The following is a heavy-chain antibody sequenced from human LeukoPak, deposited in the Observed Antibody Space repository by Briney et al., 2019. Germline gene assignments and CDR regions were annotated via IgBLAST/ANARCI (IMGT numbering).Heavy chain of an antibody. J-gene: IGHJ4*02. D-gene: IGHD6-13*01. CDR2: IYSGDST. Sequence: PGGSLRLSCAASGFTVSSNYMSWVRQAPGKGLEWVSVIYSGDSTYYADSVKGRFTISRDNSKNTLYLQMNSLRAEDTAVYYCASPSIAAAQYFDYWGQGTLVTVSS. V-gene: IGHV3-53*01. CDR1: GFTVSSNY. CDR3: ASPSIAAAQYFDY.